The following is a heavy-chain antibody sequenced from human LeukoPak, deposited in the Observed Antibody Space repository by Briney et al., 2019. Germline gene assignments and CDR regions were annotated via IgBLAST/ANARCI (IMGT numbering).Heavy chain of an antibody. J-gene: IGHJ3*02. CDR3: ARDRVDPIEDAFDI. Sequence: PGGSLRLSCAASGFTFSSYWMSWVRQAPGKGLEWVANIKQDGSEKYYVDSVKGRFTISRDNAKNSLYLQMNSLRAEDTAVYYCARDRVDPIEDAFDIWGQGTMVTVSS. D-gene: IGHD2-15*01. CDR2: IKQDGSEK. V-gene: IGHV3-7*01. CDR1: GFTFSSYW.